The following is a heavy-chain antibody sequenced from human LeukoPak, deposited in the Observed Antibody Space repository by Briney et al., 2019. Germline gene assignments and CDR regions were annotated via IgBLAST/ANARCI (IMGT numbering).Heavy chain of an antibody. D-gene: IGHD5-24*01. Sequence: KTSETLSLTCTVSGGSISSGSYYWSSIPQPAGKGLGWVGRIYTSGSTNYNPSLKGRVTISVDTSKNQFSLKLSSVTAADTAVYYCARELATMLYYFDYWGQGTLVTVSS. CDR1: GGSISSGSYY. J-gene: IGHJ4*02. CDR3: ARELATMLYYFDY. V-gene: IGHV4-61*02. CDR2: IYTSGST.